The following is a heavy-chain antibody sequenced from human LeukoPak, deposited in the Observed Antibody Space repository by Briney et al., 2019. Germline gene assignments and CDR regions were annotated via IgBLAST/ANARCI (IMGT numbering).Heavy chain of an antibody. D-gene: IGHD3-22*01. CDR3: ARGYYYGSSGYPADY. Sequence: PSETLSLTCAVYGGSFSGYYWSWIRQPPGKGLEWIGEINHSGSTNYNPSLKSRVTISVDTSKNQFSLKLSSVTAADTAVYYCARGYYYGSSGYPADYWGQGTLVTVSS. CDR2: INHSGST. V-gene: IGHV4-34*01. J-gene: IGHJ4*02. CDR1: GGSFSGYY.